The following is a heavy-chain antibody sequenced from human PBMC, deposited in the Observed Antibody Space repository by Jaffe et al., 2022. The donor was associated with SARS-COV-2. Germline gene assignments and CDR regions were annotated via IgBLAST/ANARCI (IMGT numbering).Heavy chain of an antibody. Sequence: QVQLVESGGGVVQPGRSLRLSCAASGFTFSSYGMHWVRQAPGKGLEWVAVISYDGSNKYYADSVKGRFTISRDNSKNTLYLQMNSLRAEDTAVYYCAKATTYGDLDYWGQGTLVTVSS. D-gene: IGHD4-17*01. J-gene: IGHJ4*02. CDR2: ISYDGSNK. CDR1: GFTFSSYG. V-gene: IGHV3-30*18. CDR3: AKATTYGDLDY.